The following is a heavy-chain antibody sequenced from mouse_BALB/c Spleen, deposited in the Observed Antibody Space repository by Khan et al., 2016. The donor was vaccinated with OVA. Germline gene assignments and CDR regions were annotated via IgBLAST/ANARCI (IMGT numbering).Heavy chain of an antibody. J-gene: IGHJ3*01. CDR1: GFSLTSYG. Sequence: QVQLKESGPGLIQPSQSLSITCTVSGFSLTSYGVHWVRQSPGKGLEWRGVIWSGGSTDYDAAFISRLTISKDNSKSQVFFKMNSLQANDTAIYYCASLYDFGEGFAYWGQGTLVTVSA. D-gene: IGHD2-3*01. CDR2: IWSGGST. CDR3: ASLYDFGEGFAY. V-gene: IGHV2-2*02.